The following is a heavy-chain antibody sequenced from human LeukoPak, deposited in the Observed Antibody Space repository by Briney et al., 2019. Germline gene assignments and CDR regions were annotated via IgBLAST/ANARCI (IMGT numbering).Heavy chain of an antibody. V-gene: IGHV3-23*01. Sequence: GGSLRLSCAASGFTFSSYAMTWVRRAPGKGLEWVSTITNIGADTYYADSVKGRFTISRDNSKNTLYLHMHSLRAEDSAIYYCAKNSERYCGGDCFPWGQGTLVSVSS. CDR2: ITNIGADT. CDR3: AKNSERYCGGDCFP. D-gene: IGHD2-21*02. CDR1: GFTFSSYA. J-gene: IGHJ5*02.